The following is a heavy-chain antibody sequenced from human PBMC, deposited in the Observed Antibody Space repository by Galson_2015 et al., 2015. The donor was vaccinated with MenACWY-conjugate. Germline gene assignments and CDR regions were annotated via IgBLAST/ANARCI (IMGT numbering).Heavy chain of an antibody. D-gene: IGHD4-23*01. J-gene: IGHJ5*02. V-gene: IGHV3-53*01. CDR3: ARSTVGYGERWLHP. Sequence: LRLSCAVSGVPVRANCMSWVRQAPGKGLEWVSILCSGTTTRYADSVKGRFAISGDDSTNTVYLQMSSLRAEDTAMYYCARSTVGYGERWLHPWGQGSPVTVSS. CDR1: GVPVRANC. CDR2: LCSGTTT.